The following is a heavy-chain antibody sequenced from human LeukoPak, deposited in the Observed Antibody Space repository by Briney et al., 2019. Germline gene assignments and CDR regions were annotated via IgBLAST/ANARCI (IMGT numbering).Heavy chain of an antibody. D-gene: IGHD3-10*01. CDR2: TYYRSKWHN. Sequence: SQTLSLTCAISGDSVSINSAAWNWVRQSPSRGLEWLGRTYYRSKWHNDYAGSVKSRITINPDTSKNQFSLQLNSVTPEDTAVYYCARRIGNRGEPFDAFDIWGQGTMVNVSS. V-gene: IGHV6-1*01. J-gene: IGHJ3*02. CDR3: ARRIGNRGEPFDAFDI. CDR1: GDSVSINSAA.